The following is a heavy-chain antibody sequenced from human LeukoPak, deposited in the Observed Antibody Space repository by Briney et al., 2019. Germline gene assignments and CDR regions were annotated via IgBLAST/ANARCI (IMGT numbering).Heavy chain of an antibody. CDR1: GYSISSGYY. Sequence: PSETLSLTCTVSGYSISSGYYWGWIRQPPGKGLEWIGSIYHSGSTNYNPSLKSRVTISVDTSKNQFSLKLSSVTAADTAVYYCARGNRVGYCSGGSCYKLNWFDPWGQGTLVTVSS. CDR3: ARGNRVGYCSGGSCYKLNWFDP. D-gene: IGHD2-15*01. V-gene: IGHV4-38-2*02. CDR2: IYHSGST. J-gene: IGHJ5*02.